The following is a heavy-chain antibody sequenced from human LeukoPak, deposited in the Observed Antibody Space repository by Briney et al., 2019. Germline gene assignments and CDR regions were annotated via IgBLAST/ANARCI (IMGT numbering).Heavy chain of an antibody. V-gene: IGHV1-46*01. J-gene: IGHJ5*02. D-gene: IGHD2-2*01. CDR1: GYTFTSYY. CDR2: INPSGGST. CDR3: ARDAPPGVYCSSTSCQNNWFDP. Sequence: ASVKVSCKASGYTFTSYYMHWVRQAPGQGLEWMGIINPSGGSTSHAQKFQGRVTMTRDTSTSTVYMELSSLRSEDTAVYYCARDAPPGVYCSSTSCQNNWFDPWGQGTLVTVSS.